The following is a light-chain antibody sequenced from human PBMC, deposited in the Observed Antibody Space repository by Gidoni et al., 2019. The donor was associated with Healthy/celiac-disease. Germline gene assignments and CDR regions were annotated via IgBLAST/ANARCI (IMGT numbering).Light chain of an antibody. CDR2: AAS. J-gene: IGKJ1*01. V-gene: IGKV1-8*01. CDR3: KQYYSYFWT. CDR1: QGISSY. Sequence: AIRITQSPSSLSASTGDRVTITCRASQGISSYLAWYQQKPGKAPKLLIYAASTLQSGVPSRFSGSGSGTDFTLTISCLEAEDFATYYCKQYYSYFWTFGEGTKVEIK.